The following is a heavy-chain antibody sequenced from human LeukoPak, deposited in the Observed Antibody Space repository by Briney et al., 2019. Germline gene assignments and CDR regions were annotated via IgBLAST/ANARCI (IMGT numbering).Heavy chain of an antibody. CDR3: ARVQYGNLSGSYRAFFDF. CDR1: GFTFTSYA. Sequence: GGSLRLSCAVSGFTFTSYAISWVRQAPGKGLEWVSSISGSGDRTYYADSVKGRFTLSRDKSKNTVYLQMDSLRVAETAVYYCARVQYGNLSGSYRAFFDFWGQGTLVTVSS. CDR2: ISGSGDRT. V-gene: IGHV3-23*01. D-gene: IGHD3-10*01. J-gene: IGHJ4*02.